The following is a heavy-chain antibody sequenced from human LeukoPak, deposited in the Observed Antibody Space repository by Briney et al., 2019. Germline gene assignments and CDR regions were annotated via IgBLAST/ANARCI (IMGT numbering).Heavy chain of an antibody. Sequence: GGSLRLSCAASGFTFSNAWMSWFRQVPGKGLEWVGQIVSKIDGGTTDYAAPVKGRFTISRDDSKNTLYLQMNSLKTEDTAVYYCTTDLGGSYNFDYWGQGTLVTVSS. V-gene: IGHV3-15*04. J-gene: IGHJ4*02. CDR3: TTDLGGSYNFDY. CDR1: GFTFSNAW. CDR2: IVSKIDGGTT. D-gene: IGHD1-26*01.